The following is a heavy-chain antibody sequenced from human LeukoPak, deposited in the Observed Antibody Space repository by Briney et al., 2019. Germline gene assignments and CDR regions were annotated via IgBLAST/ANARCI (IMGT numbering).Heavy chain of an antibody. J-gene: IGHJ6*02. CDR2: IYPGDSVT. D-gene: IGHD2-2*01. Sequence: GESLKISCKGSGYSFTSYWIGWVRQMPGKGLEWMGIIYPGDSVTRYSPSFQGQVTISADKSISTAYLQWSSLKASDTAMYYCARLRGYCSSTSCSTYYYYGMDVWGQGTTVTVSS. V-gene: IGHV5-51*01. CDR3: ARLRGYCSSTSCSTYYYYGMDV. CDR1: GYSFTSYW.